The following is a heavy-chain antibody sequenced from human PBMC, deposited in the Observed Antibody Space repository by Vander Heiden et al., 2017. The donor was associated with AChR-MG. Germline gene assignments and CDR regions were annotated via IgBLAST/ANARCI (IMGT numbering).Heavy chain of an antibody. Sequence: QVQLVESGGGVVQPGRSLRLSCAASGFPFSSYGLHGVRQAPGKGLEWVAVIWYDGSNKYYADSVKGRFTISRDNSKNTLYLQMNSLRAEDTAVYYCARGGCTGGVCYYYYYYYMDVWGKGTTVTVSS. CDR1: GFPFSSYG. J-gene: IGHJ6*03. CDR3: ARGGCTGGVCYYYYYYYMDV. V-gene: IGHV3-33*01. D-gene: IGHD2-8*02. CDR2: IWYDGSNK.